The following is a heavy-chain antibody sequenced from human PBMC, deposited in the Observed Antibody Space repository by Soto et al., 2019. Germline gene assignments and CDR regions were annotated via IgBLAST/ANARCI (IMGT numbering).Heavy chain of an antibody. CDR3: ARLLRCSGGSCHPTDPTWYYGMDV. D-gene: IGHD2-15*01. CDR2: IYYSGST. Sequence: SETLSLTCTVSGGSISSSSYYWGWIRQPPGKGLEWIGSIYYSGSTYYNPSLKSRVTISVDTSKNQFSLKLSSVTAADTAVYYCARLLRCSGGSCHPTDPTWYYGMDVWGQGTTVTVSS. J-gene: IGHJ6*02. CDR1: GGSISSSSYY. V-gene: IGHV4-39*01.